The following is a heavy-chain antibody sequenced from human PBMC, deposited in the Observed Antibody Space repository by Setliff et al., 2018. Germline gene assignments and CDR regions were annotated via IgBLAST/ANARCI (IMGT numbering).Heavy chain of an antibody. CDR3: ARTFTGRYFDL. CDR2: MYASRTA. J-gene: IGHJ2*01. V-gene: IGHV4-61*09. Sequence: TLSLTCTVSGGSVSSDSHYWGWIRQPAVKGLEWIGHMYASRTAKYNPSLKTRVTISLDTSKNQFSLKLNSVSAADTAVYYCARTFTGRYFDLWGRGTLVTVSS. CDR1: GGSVSSDSHY.